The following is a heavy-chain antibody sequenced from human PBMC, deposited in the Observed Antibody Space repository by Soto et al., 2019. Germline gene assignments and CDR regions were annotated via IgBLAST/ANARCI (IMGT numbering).Heavy chain of an antibody. CDR2: ISGRGDST. V-gene: IGHV3-23*01. D-gene: IGHD3-16*01. Sequence: EVQLLESGGGLVQPGGSLRLSCAASGCTFRSYAMRWVRQAPVKGLEWVSSISGRGDSTYYADSVKGRFTISRDNSKNTLYLQTNSLRAEDTAVYYCARRGRGSYYDYWGQGTMVTGSS. CDR3: ARRGRGSYYDY. CDR1: GCTFRSYA. J-gene: IGHJ4*02.